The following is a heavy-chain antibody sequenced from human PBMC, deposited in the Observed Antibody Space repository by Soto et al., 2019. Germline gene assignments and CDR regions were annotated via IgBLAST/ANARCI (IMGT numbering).Heavy chain of an antibody. V-gene: IGHV1-18*01. D-gene: IGHD2-2*01. Sequence: QVQLVQSGAEVKKPGASVKVPCKASGYTFPSYVITWVRQAPGQGLEWLGWISAYNGNTNYAQKLQGRVTMTTDTSTSTAYMELRSLRSDDTAVYYCARGAVVVPAARGWFDPWGQGTLVTVSS. J-gene: IGHJ5*02. CDR3: ARGAVVVPAARGWFDP. CDR2: ISAYNGNT. CDR1: GYTFPSYV.